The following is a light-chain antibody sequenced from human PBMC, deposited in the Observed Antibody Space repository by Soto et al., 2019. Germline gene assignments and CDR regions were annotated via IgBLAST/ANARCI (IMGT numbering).Light chain of an antibody. V-gene: IGLV2-8*01. CDR2: EVS. J-gene: IGLJ1*01. CDR3: SAYAGINNSLYG. CDR1: SSDVGGYNY. Sequence: QSVLTQPPSASGSPGQSVTISCTGTSSDVGGYNYVSWYQQHPGKAPKLMIYEVSKRPSGVPDRFSGSKSGNTASLTVSGLQAEDEAYYCCSAYAGINNSLYGCCTETKFTGL.